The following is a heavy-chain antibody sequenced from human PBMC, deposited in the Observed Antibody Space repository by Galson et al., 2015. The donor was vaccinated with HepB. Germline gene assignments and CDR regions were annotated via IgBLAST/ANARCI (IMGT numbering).Heavy chain of an antibody. CDR1: GFTFSGSA. CDR2: IRSKASNYAT. V-gene: IGHV3-73*01. D-gene: IGHD3-16*01. J-gene: IGHJ4*02. CDR3: TGDRKGGYFDY. Sequence: SLRLSCAASGFTFSGSAIHWVRQTSGKGLEWVGRIRSKASNYATAYTASLKGRFTISRDDSKNTAYLHMRSLRTEDTAVYYCTGDRKGGYFDYWGQGTLVTVSS.